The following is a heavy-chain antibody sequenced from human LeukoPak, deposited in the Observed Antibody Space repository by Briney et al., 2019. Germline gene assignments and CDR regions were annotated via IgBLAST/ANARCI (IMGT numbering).Heavy chain of an antibody. D-gene: IGHD3-3*01. V-gene: IGHV3-74*01. Sequence: GGSLRLSSAASGFTCNSYWMHWVRQAPGKGLVWVSRTDEDGKTIDYADSVKGRFTISRDNAKDTLYLQMSSLRDEDTAVYYCVSDLCGGDDQWGRGTLVTVSS. J-gene: IGHJ5*02. CDR1: GFTCNSYW. CDR2: TDEDGKTI. CDR3: VSDLCGGDDQ.